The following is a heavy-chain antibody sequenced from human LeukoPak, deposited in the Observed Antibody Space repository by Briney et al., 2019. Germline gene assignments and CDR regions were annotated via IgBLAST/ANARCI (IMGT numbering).Heavy chain of an antibody. D-gene: IGHD6-6*01. CDR2: IRGSGGMT. Sequence: PGGSLRLSCAASGSTFSSFAMSWARQAPGRGLEWVSAIRGSGGMTYYPDSVRGRFAISRDNSKNTLYLQMSSLRAEDTAVYYGANDLYADSSWSFDNWGQGTLVTVSS. V-gene: IGHV3-23*01. CDR3: ANDLYADSSWSFDN. CDR1: GSTFSSFA. J-gene: IGHJ4*02.